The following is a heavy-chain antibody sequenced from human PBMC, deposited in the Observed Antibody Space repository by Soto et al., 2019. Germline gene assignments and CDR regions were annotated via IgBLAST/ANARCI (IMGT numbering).Heavy chain of an antibody. Sequence: QVQLVESGGGVVQPGRSLRLSCAASGFTFSSYGMHWVRQAPGKGLEWVAVISYDGSNKYYADSLKGRFTISRDNSKNTLYLQMNSLRAEDTAVYYCAKPTYVWGSYRYWDYWGQGTLVTVSS. CDR3: AKPTYVWGSYRYWDY. J-gene: IGHJ4*02. CDR1: GFTFSSYG. CDR2: ISYDGSNK. D-gene: IGHD3-16*02. V-gene: IGHV3-30*18.